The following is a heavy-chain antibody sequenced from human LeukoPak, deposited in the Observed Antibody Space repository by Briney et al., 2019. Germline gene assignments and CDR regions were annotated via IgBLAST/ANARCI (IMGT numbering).Heavy chain of an antibody. D-gene: IGHD3-22*01. CDR3: AKTYYYDSSGYSPHFDY. Sequence: GGSLRLSCAASGFTVSSKYMSWVRQAPGKGLEWVSVIYSGGSTYYADSVKGRFTISRDNSKNTLYLQMNSLRAEDTAVYYCAKTYYYDSSGYSPHFDYWGQGTLVTVSS. CDR2: IYSGGST. V-gene: IGHV3-53*01. CDR1: GFTVSSKY. J-gene: IGHJ4*02.